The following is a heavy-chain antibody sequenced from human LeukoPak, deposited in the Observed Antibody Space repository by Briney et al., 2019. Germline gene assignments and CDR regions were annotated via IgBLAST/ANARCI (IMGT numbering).Heavy chain of an antibody. J-gene: IGHJ4*02. CDR2: INPNSGGT. CDR3: AREIKRITIFGVVISGGDY. CDR1: GYTFTGYY. V-gene: IGHV1-2*02. Sequence: ASVKVSCKASGYTFTGYYMHWVRQAPGQGREWMGWINPNSGGTNYAQKFQGRVTMTRDTSISTAYMELSRLRSDDTAVYYCAREIKRITIFGVVISGGDYWGQGTLVTVSS. D-gene: IGHD3-3*01.